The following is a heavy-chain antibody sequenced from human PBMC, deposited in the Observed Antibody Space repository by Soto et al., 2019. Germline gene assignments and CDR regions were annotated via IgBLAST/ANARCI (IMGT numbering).Heavy chain of an antibody. Sequence: GASVKVSCKASGGTFSSYTISWVRQAPGQGLEWMGRIIPILGIANYAQKLQGRVTITADKSTSTAYMELSSLRSEDTAVYYCARDYYDSSGYSYYFDYWGQGTLVTVSS. V-gene: IGHV1-69*02. CDR3: ARDYYDSSGYSYYFDY. CDR2: IIPILGIA. D-gene: IGHD3-22*01. CDR1: GGTFSSYT. J-gene: IGHJ4*02.